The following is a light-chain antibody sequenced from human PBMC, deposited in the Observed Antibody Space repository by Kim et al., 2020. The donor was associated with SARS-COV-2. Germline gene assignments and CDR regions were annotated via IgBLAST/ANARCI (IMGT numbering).Light chain of an antibody. CDR1: QSVSSSY. Sequence: EIVLTQSPATLSSSPGERATLSCRASQSVSSSYLAWYQQKPGQAPRLLIYGASNRATGTPDRFSGSGSGTDFTLTISRLEPEDFAVYYCQQYDSSPWTFGQGTKVDIK. J-gene: IGKJ1*01. CDR3: QQYDSSPWT. CDR2: GAS. V-gene: IGKV3-20*01.